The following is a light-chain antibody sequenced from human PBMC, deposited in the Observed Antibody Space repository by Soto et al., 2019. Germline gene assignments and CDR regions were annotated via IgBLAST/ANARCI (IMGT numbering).Light chain of an antibody. Sequence: QSALTQPPSASGSPGQSVTISCTGTSSDVGGYNYASWYQQHPGKAPKLMIYEVSKRPSGVPDRFSGSKSGNTASLTVSGLQAEDEADYYCQSYDSSNHGVFGTGTKLTVL. J-gene: IGLJ1*01. V-gene: IGLV2-8*01. CDR3: QSYDSSNHGV. CDR1: SSDVGGYNY. CDR2: EVS.